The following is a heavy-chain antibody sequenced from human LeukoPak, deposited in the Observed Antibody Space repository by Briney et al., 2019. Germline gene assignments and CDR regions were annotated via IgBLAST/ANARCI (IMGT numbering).Heavy chain of an antibody. V-gene: IGHV3-23*01. CDR3: AKDYGGNSDAFDI. CDR2: ISGSGTST. J-gene: IGHJ3*02. Sequence: PGGSLRLPCAASGFTFSSYAMSWVRQAPGKGLEWVSSISGSGTSTYYADSVKGRFTISRDNSKNTLYLQMNSLRAEDTALYSCAKDYGGNSDAFDIWGQGTVVTVSS. CDR1: GFTFSSYA. D-gene: IGHD4-23*01.